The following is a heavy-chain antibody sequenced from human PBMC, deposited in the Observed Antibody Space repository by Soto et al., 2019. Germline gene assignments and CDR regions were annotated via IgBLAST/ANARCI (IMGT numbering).Heavy chain of an antibody. CDR3: ARHISITMVRGVIITPPLR. D-gene: IGHD3-10*01. J-gene: IGHJ4*02. V-gene: IGHV4-39*01. Sequence: SETLSLTCTVSGGSISSSSYYWGWIRQPPGKGLEWIGSIYYSGSTYYNPSLKSRVTISVDTSKNQFSLKLSSVTAADTAVYYCARHISITMVRGVIITPPLRWGQGTLVTVSS. CDR1: GGSISSSSYY. CDR2: IYYSGST.